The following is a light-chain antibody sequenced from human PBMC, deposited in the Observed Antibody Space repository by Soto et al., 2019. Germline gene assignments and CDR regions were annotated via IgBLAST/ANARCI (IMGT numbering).Light chain of an antibody. J-gene: IGKJ4*01. Sequence: EIVLTQSPGTLSLSPGERATLSCRASQSVSSSYLAWYQQKPGQAPNLLIYGASTRATGIPDRFSGSVSGTDFRLTISRLESDDFAVYYCQQYGTSPLTFGGGTKVEIK. V-gene: IGKV3-20*01. CDR1: QSVSSSY. CDR3: QQYGTSPLT. CDR2: GAS.